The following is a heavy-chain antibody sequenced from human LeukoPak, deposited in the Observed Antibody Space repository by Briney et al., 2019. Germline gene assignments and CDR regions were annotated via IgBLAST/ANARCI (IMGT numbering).Heavy chain of an antibody. V-gene: IGHV3-30*02. CDR3: AKDAPIVVVPAATGIDAFDI. CDR2: IRYDGSNK. Sequence: PGVSLRLSCAPCGFTFSSYGMHWVRQAPGKGLEWVAFIRYDGSNKYYADSVKGRFTSSRENSKNTLYLQMNSLRAEDTAVYYCAKDAPIVVVPAATGIDAFDIWGQGTMVTVS. J-gene: IGHJ3*02. D-gene: IGHD2-2*01. CDR1: GFTFSSYG.